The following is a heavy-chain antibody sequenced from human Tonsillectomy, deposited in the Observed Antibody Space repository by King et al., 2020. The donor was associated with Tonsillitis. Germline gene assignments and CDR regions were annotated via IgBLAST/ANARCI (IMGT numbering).Heavy chain of an antibody. J-gene: IGHJ4*02. V-gene: IGHV3-9*01. Sequence: VQLVESGGGLVQPGRSLRLSCVASGFKFDDHAMHWVRQAPGKGLEWVSGINWNSGSLDYADSVKGRFTISRDNAKNSLYLQMNSVRVEDTALYYCAKGGHTVTTAVDYWGQGTLVTVAS. D-gene: IGHD4-11*01. CDR3: AKGGHTVTTAVDY. CDR2: INWNSGSL. CDR1: GFKFDDHA.